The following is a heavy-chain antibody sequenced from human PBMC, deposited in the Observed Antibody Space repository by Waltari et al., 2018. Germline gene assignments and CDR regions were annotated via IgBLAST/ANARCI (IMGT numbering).Heavy chain of an antibody. CDR2: ITAYNGNT. CDR1: GYTFRNHL. J-gene: IGHJ3*01. Sequence: IQVVQSGHEVRNPGASVKVSCRGSGYTFRNHLIAWVRPAPCQGLEWVGLITAYNGNTQYAQNLQGRVTLTTDTSTNTVYMELKSLTSGDTAVYYCARALTAMTYDDVGHPSRRAFDVWGQGTRVTVSS. V-gene: IGHV1-18*01. CDR3: ARALTAMTYDDVGHPSRRAFDV. D-gene: IGHD3-16*01.